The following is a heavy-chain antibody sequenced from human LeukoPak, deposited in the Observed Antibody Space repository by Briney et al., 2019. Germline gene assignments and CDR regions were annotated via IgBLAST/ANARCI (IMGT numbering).Heavy chain of an antibody. D-gene: IGHD3-3*01. CDR2: IIPIFGTA. Sequence: SVKVSCKASGGTFSSYAISWVRQAPGQGLEWMGRIIPIFGTANYAQKFQGRVTITADKSTSTAYMELSSLRSEDTAVYYCASGDRQYYDFWSGDYYFDYWGQGTLVTASS. J-gene: IGHJ4*02. CDR3: ASGDRQYYDFWSGDYYFDY. V-gene: IGHV1-69*06. CDR1: GGTFSSYA.